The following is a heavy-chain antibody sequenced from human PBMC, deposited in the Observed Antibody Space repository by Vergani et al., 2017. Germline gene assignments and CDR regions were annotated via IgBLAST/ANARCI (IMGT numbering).Heavy chain of an antibody. CDR3: ARHHQLIAVAVYDAFDI. Sequence: QVQLQESGPGLVKPPGTLSLTCAVSGGSISGTNWWSWVRQSPGKGLEWIGEIYHSGSTNYNPSLKSRVTISVDKSKNQFSLKLSSVTAADTAVYYCARHHQLIAVAVYDAFDIWGQGTMVTVSS. D-gene: IGHD6-19*01. CDR1: GGSISGTNW. CDR2: IYHSGST. V-gene: IGHV4-4*03. J-gene: IGHJ3*02.